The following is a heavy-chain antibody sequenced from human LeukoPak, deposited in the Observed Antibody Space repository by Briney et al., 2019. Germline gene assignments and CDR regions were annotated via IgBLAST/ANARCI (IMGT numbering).Heavy chain of an antibody. D-gene: IGHD3-22*01. J-gene: IGHJ2*01. CDR3: ARDLGRSGIGVVIYWYFDL. CDR2: ISYNGSIK. CDR1: GFPFSSYS. Sequence: GGSLRLSCAASGFPFSSYSIHWVRQAPGKGLEWVAVISYNGSIKYYADSVKGRFTISRDNSKNTLLLQLNSLKAEDTAVYYCARDLGRSGIGVVIYWYFDLWGRGTLVTVSS. V-gene: IGHV3-30-3*01.